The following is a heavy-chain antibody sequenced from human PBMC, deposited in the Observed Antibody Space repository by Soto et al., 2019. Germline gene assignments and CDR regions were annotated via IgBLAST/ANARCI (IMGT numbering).Heavy chain of an antibody. CDR1: GFTFSSYG. Sequence: QVQLVESGGGVVQPGRSLRLSCAASGFTFSSYGMHWVRQAPGKGLEWVAVISYDGSNKYYADSVKGRFTISRDNSKNTRYLQMNSLRAEDTAVYYCAKDRPSGSRPYYYGMDVWGQGPTVTVSS. CDR3: AKDRPSGSRPYYYGMDV. J-gene: IGHJ6*02. CDR2: ISYDGSNK. V-gene: IGHV3-30*18. D-gene: IGHD1-26*01.